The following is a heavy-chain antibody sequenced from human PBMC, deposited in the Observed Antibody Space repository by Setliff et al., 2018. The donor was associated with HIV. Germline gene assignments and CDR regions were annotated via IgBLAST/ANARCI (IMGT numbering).Heavy chain of an antibody. CDR2: INPSGGDT. V-gene: IGHV1-46*01. CDR1: GYTFTSNH. CDR3: IVNIVGPVTGLDR. J-gene: IGHJ5*02. Sequence: SVKVSCKASGYTFTSNHMHWGRQAPGQGLEWMGTINPSGGDTIYAPEFQGRVTMTTDTSTRTAYMELSGLTSEDTAVYFCIVNIVGPVTGLDRWGPGTLVTVSS. D-gene: IGHD1-26*01.